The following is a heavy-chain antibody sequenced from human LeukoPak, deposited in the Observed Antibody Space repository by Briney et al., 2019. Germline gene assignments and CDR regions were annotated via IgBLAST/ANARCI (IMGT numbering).Heavy chain of an antibody. V-gene: IGHV3-11*06. CDR1: GFTFSDYY. CDR3: TSGVAVAGLFDY. Sequence: PGGSLRLSCAASGFTFSDYYMSWIRQAPGKGLEWVSYISSSSSYTNYADSVKGRFTISRDNAKNSLYLQMNGLRDEDTAVYYCTSGVAVAGLFDYWGQGALVSVSS. CDR2: ISSSSSYT. J-gene: IGHJ4*02. D-gene: IGHD6-19*01.